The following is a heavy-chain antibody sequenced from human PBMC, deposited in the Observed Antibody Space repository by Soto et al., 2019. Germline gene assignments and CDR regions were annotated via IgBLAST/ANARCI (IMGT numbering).Heavy chain of an antibody. Sequence: PXETLSLTCTVSGGSVSSGSYYWSWIRQPPGKGLEWIGYIYYSGSTNYNPSLKSRVTISVDTSKNQFSLKLSSVTAADTAVYYCARDPYGDFTHYFDYWGQGTLVTVSS. J-gene: IGHJ4*02. CDR3: ARDPYGDFTHYFDY. D-gene: IGHD4-17*01. V-gene: IGHV4-61*01. CDR1: GGSVSSGSYY. CDR2: IYYSGST.